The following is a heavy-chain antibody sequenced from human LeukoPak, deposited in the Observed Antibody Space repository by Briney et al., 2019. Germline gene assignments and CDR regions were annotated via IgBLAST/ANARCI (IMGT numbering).Heavy chain of an antibody. V-gene: IGHV1-18*01. J-gene: IGHJ6*02. CDR1: GYTFTSYG. Sequence: ASVKVSCKASGYTFTSYGISWVRQAPGQGLEWMGWISSYNGNTIYAQKLQGRVTMTTDKSTSTAYMELRSLRSDDTAVYYCARDSSQNYYDSSGYYNYYYYYGMDVWGQGTTVTVSS. D-gene: IGHD3-22*01. CDR3: ARDSSQNYYDSSGYYNYYYYYGMDV. CDR2: ISSYNGNT.